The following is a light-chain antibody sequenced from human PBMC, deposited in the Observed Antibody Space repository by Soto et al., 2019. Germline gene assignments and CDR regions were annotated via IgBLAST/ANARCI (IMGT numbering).Light chain of an antibody. CDR2: RNN. CDR3: AAWDDSLNGWV. CDR1: SSNIGSNT. Sequence: QSALTQPPSASGTPGQRVTISCSGSSSNIGSNTVNWYQQLPGTAPKLLIDRNNQRPSGVPDRFSGSESGTSASLAISGLQSEDEADYYCAAWDDSLNGWVFGGGTQLTVL. V-gene: IGLV1-44*01. J-gene: IGLJ3*02.